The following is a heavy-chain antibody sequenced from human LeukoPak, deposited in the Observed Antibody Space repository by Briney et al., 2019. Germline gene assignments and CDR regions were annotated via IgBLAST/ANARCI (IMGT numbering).Heavy chain of an antibody. CDR3: ARDLGARGIGGSYEFDY. V-gene: IGHV3-33*01. CDR2: IWYDGSNK. J-gene: IGHJ4*02. D-gene: IGHD1-26*01. CDR1: GFTFSGYG. Sequence: GVSLRLSCAASGFTFSGYGMHWVRQAPGKGLECVAVIWYDGSNKYYAHSVKGRFTISRDNSKNTLYLQMNSLRAEDTAVYYCARDLGARGIGGSYEFDYWGQGTLVTVSS.